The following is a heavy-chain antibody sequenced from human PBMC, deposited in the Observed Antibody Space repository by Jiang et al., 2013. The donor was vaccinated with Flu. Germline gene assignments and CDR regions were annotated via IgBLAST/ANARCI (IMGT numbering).Heavy chain of an antibody. V-gene: IGHV1-3*01. CDR1: GYTFTSYA. CDR2: INAGNGNT. CDR3: ARPEGFLEWLSLFDY. Sequence: GASVKVSCKASGYTFTSYAMHWVRQAPGQRLEWMGWINAGNGNTKYSQKFQGRVTITRDTSASTAYMELSSLRSEDTAVYYCARPEGFLEWLSLFDYWGQGTLVTVSS. J-gene: IGHJ4*02. D-gene: IGHD3-3*01.